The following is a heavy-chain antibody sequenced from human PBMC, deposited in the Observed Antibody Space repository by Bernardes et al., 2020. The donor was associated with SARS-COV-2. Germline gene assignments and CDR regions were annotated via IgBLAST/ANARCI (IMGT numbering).Heavy chain of an antibody. V-gene: IGHV3-48*01. CDR3: AKQEEVTSLTTFDY. CDR1: GFTFSSYS. D-gene: IGHD4-17*01. CDR2: ISSSSNSI. J-gene: IGHJ4*02. Sequence: GGSLRLSCAASGFTFSSYSMNWVRQAPGKGLEWVSYISSSSNSIYYADSVKGRFTISRDNAKNSLYLQMNSLRAEDTAVYYCAKQEEVTSLTTFDYWGQGTLVTVSS.